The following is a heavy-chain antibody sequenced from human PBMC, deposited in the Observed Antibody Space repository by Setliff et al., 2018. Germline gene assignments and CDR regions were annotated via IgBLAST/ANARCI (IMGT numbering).Heavy chain of an antibody. Sequence: ASVKVSCKASGYTFTDYYMQWVRQAPGQGLEWMGNINTYSGATSYAHKFQGRVTMTTDTSITTAYMELNSLTSDDTAVYFCTWGPGGYFDFWGRGTLVTVSS. D-gene: IGHD3-22*01. CDR3: TWGPGGYFDF. J-gene: IGHJ4*02. CDR1: GYTFTDYY. V-gene: IGHV1-2*02. CDR2: INTYSGAT.